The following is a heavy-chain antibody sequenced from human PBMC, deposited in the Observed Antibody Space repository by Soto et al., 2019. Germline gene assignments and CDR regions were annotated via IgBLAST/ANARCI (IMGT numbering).Heavy chain of an antibody. CDR1: GVTFNRQD. CDR2: IIPMFGTP. CDR3: VTSERRGGYGFDY. D-gene: IGHD5-12*01. V-gene: IGHV1-69*13. Sequence: GASVKVSCKASGVTFNRQDMRWVQQAPGQGLEWMGGIIPMFGTPHYAEKFQDRVTITADESTGTGYLELSSLTSDDTAVYYCVTSERRGGYGFDYWGPGNLFSVSS. J-gene: IGHJ4*02.